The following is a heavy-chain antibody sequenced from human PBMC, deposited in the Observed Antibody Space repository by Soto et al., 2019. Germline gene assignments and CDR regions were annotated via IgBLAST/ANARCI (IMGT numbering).Heavy chain of an antibody. CDR3: AKDPTYYDFWSGYYRGAFDI. D-gene: IGHD3-3*01. V-gene: IGHV3-23*01. J-gene: IGHJ3*02. CDR1: GFTFSSYA. Sequence: PGGSLRLSCAASGFTFSSYAMSWVRQAPGKGLEWVSAISGSGGSTYYADSVKGRFTISRDNSKNTLYLQMNSLRAEDTAVYYCAKDPTYYDFWSGYYRGAFDIWGQGTMVTVSS. CDR2: ISGSGGST.